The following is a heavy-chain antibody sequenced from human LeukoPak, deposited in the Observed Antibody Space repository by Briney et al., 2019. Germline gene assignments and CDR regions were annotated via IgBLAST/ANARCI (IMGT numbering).Heavy chain of an antibody. V-gene: IGHV3-23*01. CDR2: IRGSGDST. Sequence: GGSLRLSCAASGFTFGSYAMSWVRQAPGKGLEWVSGIRGSGDSTYYTDSVKGRFTISRDNSKNTLFLQMNSLRAEDTAVYYCAKDPLNTLMVSPTFDYWGQGTLVTVSS. D-gene: IGHD5-18*01. CDR3: AKDPLNTLMVSPTFDY. CDR1: GFTFGSYA. J-gene: IGHJ4*02.